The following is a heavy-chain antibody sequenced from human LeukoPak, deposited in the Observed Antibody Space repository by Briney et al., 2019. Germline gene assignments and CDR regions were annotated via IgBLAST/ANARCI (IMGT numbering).Heavy chain of an antibody. Sequence: SVKVSCKASGGTFSSYAISWVRQAPGQGFEWMGGIIPIFGTANYAQKFQGRVTITADKSTSTAYMELSSLRSEDTAVYYCARGTGANGDAFDIWGQGTMVTVSS. CDR1: GGTFSSYA. J-gene: IGHJ3*02. V-gene: IGHV1-69*06. CDR3: ARGTGANGDAFDI. D-gene: IGHD7-27*01. CDR2: IIPIFGTA.